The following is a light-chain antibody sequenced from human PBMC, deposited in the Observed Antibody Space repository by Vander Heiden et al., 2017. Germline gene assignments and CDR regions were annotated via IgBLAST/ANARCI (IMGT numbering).Light chain of an antibody. J-gene: IGKJ1*01. V-gene: IGKV1-39*01. Sequence: DIQMTQSPPSLSASVGDRVTITCRASQSISRYLNWYQQKPGKVPKLLIYTASGLQSGVPPRFSGSGSGTDFTLTISSLQPEDFGTYYCQQSDMSPSTFGQGTKVEIK. CDR2: TAS. CDR1: QSISRY. CDR3: QQSDMSPST.